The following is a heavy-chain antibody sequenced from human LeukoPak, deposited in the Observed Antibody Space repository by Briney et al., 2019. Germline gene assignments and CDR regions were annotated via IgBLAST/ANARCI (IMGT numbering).Heavy chain of an antibody. V-gene: IGHV3-74*01. J-gene: IGHJ4*02. CDR2: INSHGSST. D-gene: IGHD3-10*01. Sequence: GGSLRLSCAASGFTFSSYWMHWVCQAPGKGLVWVSRINSHGSSTSYADSVKGRFTISRDNAKNTLYLQMNSLRVEDTAVYYCARGPPDGSGSYYPGAYWGQGTLVTVSS. CDR3: ARGPPDGSGSYYPGAY. CDR1: GFTFSSYW.